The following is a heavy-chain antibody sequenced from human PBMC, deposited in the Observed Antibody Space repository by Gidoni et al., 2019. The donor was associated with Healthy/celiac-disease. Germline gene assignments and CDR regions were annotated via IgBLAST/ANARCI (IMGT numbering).Heavy chain of an antibody. CDR3: AKGYGAYPFDY. D-gene: IGHD4-17*01. Sequence: QVQLVESGGGVVQPGRSLRLSCAASGFTFSSYGMHWVRQAPGKGLEWVAVISYDGSNKYYADSVKGRFTISRDNSKNTLYLQMNSLRAEDTAVYYCAKGYGAYPFDYWGQGTLVTVSS. J-gene: IGHJ4*02. CDR1: GFTFSSYG. V-gene: IGHV3-30*18. CDR2: ISYDGSNK.